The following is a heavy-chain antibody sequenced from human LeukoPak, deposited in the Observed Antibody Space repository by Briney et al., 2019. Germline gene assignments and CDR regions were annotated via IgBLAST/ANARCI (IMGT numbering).Heavy chain of an antibody. CDR3: ANPFARGTDY. Sequence: GGSLRLSCAASRFTFSSYGMHWVRQAPGKGLEWVAVISYDGSNKYYADSVKGRFTISRDNSKNTLYLQMNSLRAEDTAVYYCANPFARGTDYWGQGTLVTVSS. D-gene: IGHD1-14*01. J-gene: IGHJ4*02. V-gene: IGHV3-30*18. CDR2: ISYDGSNK. CDR1: RFTFSSYG.